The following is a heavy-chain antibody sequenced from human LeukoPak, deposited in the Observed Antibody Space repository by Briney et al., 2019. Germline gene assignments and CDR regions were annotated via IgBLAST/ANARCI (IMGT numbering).Heavy chain of an antibody. V-gene: IGHV3-23*01. CDR2: IGSSGGGI. J-gene: IGHJ4*02. D-gene: IGHD7-27*01. CDR3: AIDPNWGTHS. Sequence: GRSLRLSCAASGFTFSTYTMYWVRHPPGKRLEWVSIIGSSGGGIHYADSVKGRFTISRDNSKNALYLQMNSQRVEDTAVYYCAIDPNWGTHSWGQGVLVTVSS. CDR1: GFTFSTYT.